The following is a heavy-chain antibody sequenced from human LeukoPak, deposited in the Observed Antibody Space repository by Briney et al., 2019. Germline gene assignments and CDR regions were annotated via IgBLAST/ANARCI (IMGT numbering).Heavy chain of an antibody. D-gene: IGHD3-3*01. J-gene: IGHJ4*02. CDR3: ARGLRFLEWLPGFDY. Sequence: PGGSLRLSCAASGCTFEDYGMSWVRQAPGKGLEWVSGINWNGGSTGYADSVKGRFTISRDNAKNSLYLQMNSLRAEDTALYYCARGLRFLEWLPGFDYWGQGTLVTVSS. V-gene: IGHV3-20*04. CDR2: INWNGGST. CDR1: GCTFEDYG.